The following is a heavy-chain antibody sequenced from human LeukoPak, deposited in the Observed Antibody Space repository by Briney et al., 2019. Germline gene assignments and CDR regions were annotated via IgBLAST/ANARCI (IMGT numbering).Heavy chain of an antibody. CDR1: RYTYTTYS. D-gene: IGHD3-22*01. CDR2: ISAYNGNT. J-gene: IGHJ4*02. V-gene: IGHV1-18*01. Sequence: ASVKVSYKASRYTYTTYSISWVRQARGLQRECMGWISAYNGNTNYAQKLQGRITITTYTSTSTAYMELRSVRSDDTAVYYCARVRYYDSSVFPPDYWGQGTLVTVSS. CDR3: ARVRYYDSSVFPPDY.